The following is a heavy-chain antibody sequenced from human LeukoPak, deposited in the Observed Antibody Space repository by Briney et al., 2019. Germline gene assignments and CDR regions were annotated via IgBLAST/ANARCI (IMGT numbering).Heavy chain of an antibody. CDR2: IRSKIHGETT. CDR1: GLKFGDYA. D-gene: IGHD3-22*01. J-gene: IGHJ4*02. Sequence: GGSLRLSCATSGLKFGDYAISWFRQAPGKGLEWIGFIRSKIHGETTGYVASVKGRFTISRDDSKSIAYLQMNSLKIEDTAVYFCTRSYNYYDSSGYYGFDYWGQGTLVTVSS. CDR3: TRSYNYYDSSGYYGFDY. V-gene: IGHV3-49*03.